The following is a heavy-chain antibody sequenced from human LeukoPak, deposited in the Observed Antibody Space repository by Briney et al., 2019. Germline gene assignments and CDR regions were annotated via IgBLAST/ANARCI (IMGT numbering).Heavy chain of an antibody. CDR3: AKAFKKAFDY. J-gene: IGHJ4*02. CDR2: IGGSGGST. V-gene: IGHV3-23*01. Sequence: GGSLRLSCAASVFTFSSYAMSWVRQAPGKGLEWVSAIGGSGGSTYYADSVKGRFTISRDNSKNTLYLQMSSLSAEDTAVYYCAKAFKKAFDYWGQGTLVTVSS. CDR1: VFTFSSYA.